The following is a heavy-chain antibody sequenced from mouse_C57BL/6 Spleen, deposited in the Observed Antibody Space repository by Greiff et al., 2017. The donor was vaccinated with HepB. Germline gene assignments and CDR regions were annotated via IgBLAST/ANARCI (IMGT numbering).Heavy chain of an antibody. CDR3: ARGSSYHWYFDV. Sequence: EVQVVESGPELVKPGASVKIPCKASGYTFTDYNMDWVKQSHGKSLEWIGDINPNNGGTIYNQKFKGKATLTVDKSSSTAYMELRSLTSEDTAVYYCARGSSYHWYFDVWGTGTTVTVSS. D-gene: IGHD1-1*01. CDR1: GYTFTDYN. V-gene: IGHV1-18*01. CDR2: INPNNGGT. J-gene: IGHJ1*03.